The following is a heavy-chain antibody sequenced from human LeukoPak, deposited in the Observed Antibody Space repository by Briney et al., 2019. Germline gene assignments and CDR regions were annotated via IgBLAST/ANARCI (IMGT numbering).Heavy chain of an antibody. CDR1: GFTFSSYW. CDR2: IKQDGSEK. V-gene: IGHV3-7*01. CDR3: ARELWVAAETQYYYYYMDV. Sequence: PGGSLRLSCAASGFTFSSYWMSWVRQAPGKGLEWVANIKQDGSEKYYVDSVKGRFTISRDNAKNSLYLQMDSLRAEDTAVYYCARELWVAAETQYYYYYMDVWGKGTTVTVSS. J-gene: IGHJ6*03. D-gene: IGHD6-19*01.